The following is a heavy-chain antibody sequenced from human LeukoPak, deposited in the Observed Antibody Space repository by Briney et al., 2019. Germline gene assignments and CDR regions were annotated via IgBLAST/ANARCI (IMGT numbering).Heavy chain of an antibody. J-gene: IGHJ4*02. CDR3: AKDRGYYDFWSGYDY. CDR1: GFTFSSYA. V-gene: IGHV3-23*01. Sequence: GGSLRLSCAASGFTFSSYAMSWVRQAPGKGLEWVSAIGGSGGSTYYADSVKGRFTISRDNSKNTLYLQMNSLRAEDTAVYYCAKDRGYYDFWSGYDYWGQGTLVTVSS. D-gene: IGHD3-3*01. CDR2: IGGSGGST.